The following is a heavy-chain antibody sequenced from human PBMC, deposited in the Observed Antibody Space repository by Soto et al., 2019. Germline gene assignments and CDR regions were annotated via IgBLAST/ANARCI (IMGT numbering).Heavy chain of an antibody. CDR3: ARKGPSGTQPLGY. Sequence: AASVKVSCKASGGTFSSYAISWVLQAPGQGLEWMGGIIPIFGTANYAQKFQGRVTITADESTSTAYMELSSLRSEDTAVYYCARKGPSGTQPLGYWGQGTLVTVSS. J-gene: IGHJ4*02. D-gene: IGHD3-10*01. CDR1: GGTFSSYA. CDR2: IIPIFGTA. V-gene: IGHV1-69*13.